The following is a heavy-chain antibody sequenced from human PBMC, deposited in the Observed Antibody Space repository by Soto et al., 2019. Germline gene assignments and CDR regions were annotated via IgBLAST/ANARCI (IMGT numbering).Heavy chain of an antibody. V-gene: IGHV4-59*01. J-gene: IGHJ4*02. CDR1: GGSINNYY. Sequence: QVQLQESGPGLVKPSETLSLTCTVSGGSINNYYWCWIRQPPGKGLEWIGYIYYSGSTNYNPSLKSRVTISVDTSKNQFSLKLSSVTAADTAVYYYARRYGGNFDYWGQGTLVTVSS. CDR3: ARRYGGNFDY. CDR2: IYYSGST. D-gene: IGHD1-26*01.